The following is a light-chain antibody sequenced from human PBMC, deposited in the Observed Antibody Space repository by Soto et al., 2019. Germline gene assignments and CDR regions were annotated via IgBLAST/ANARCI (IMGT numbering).Light chain of an antibody. CDR2: SNI. Sequence: QSVLTQPPSASGTPGQRVAISCSGGSSNIGINTVDWYQQVPGTAPKLLSYSNIHRPSGVPDRFSGSKSGTSASLAISGLQSEDEADYYCAAWDDSLNGWVFGGGTKLTVL. CDR1: SSNIGINT. V-gene: IGLV1-44*01. J-gene: IGLJ3*02. CDR3: AAWDDSLNGWV.